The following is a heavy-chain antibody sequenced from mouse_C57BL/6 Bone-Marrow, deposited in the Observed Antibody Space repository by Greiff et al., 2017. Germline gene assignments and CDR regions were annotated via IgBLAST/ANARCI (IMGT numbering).Heavy chain of an antibody. Sequence: QVQLQQSGAELARPGASVTLSCKASGYTFTSYGISWVKQRTGQGLEWIGEIYPRSGNTYYNEKFKGKATLTADKSSSTAYMELRSLTSEDSAVYFCARGYYGSSDVLYWYFDVWGTGTTVTVSS. D-gene: IGHD1-1*01. CDR3: ARGYYGSSDVLYWYFDV. V-gene: IGHV1-81*01. CDR1: GYTFTSYG. CDR2: IYPRSGNT. J-gene: IGHJ1*03.